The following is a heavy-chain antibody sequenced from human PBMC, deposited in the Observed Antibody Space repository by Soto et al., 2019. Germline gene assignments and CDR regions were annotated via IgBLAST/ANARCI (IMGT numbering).Heavy chain of an antibody. CDR3: AREGYDILTGYYTTSYYYYGMDV. CDR2: TYYRSKWYN. D-gene: IGHD3-9*01. V-gene: IGHV6-1*01. Sequence: PSQTLSLTCAISGDSVSSNSAAWNWIRQSPSRGLEWLGRTYYRSKWYNDYAVSVKSRITINPDTSKNQFSLQLNSVTPEDTAVYYCAREGYDILTGYYTTSYYYYGMDVWGQGTTVTVSS. CDR1: GDSVSSNSAA. J-gene: IGHJ6*02.